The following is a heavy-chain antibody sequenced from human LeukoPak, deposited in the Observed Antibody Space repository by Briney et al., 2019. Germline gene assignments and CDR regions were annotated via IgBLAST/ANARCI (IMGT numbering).Heavy chain of an antibody. J-gene: IGHJ6*03. D-gene: IGHD4-17*01. CDR2: INWNGGST. CDR1: GFTFDDYG. CDR3: TRGFLGTTVTTKGLECYMDV. Sequence: PGGSPRLSCAASGFTFDDYGMSWVRQAPGKGLEWVSGINWNGGSTGYADAVKGRFTISIDNAKNSLYLQMNSLKTEDTAVYYCTRGFLGTTVTTKGLECYMDVWGKGTTVTISS. V-gene: IGHV3-20*04.